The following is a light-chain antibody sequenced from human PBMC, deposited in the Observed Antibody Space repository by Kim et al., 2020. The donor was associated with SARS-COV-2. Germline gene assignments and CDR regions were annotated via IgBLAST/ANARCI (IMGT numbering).Light chain of an antibody. J-gene: IGLJ3*02. CDR3: SSFTSSGTVV. V-gene: IGLV2-14*03. CDR2: DVS. CDR1: SSDVGGYKY. Sequence: QSVLTQSASVSGSPGQSITISCTGTSSDVGGYKYVTWYQQHPGKAPRLMIYDVSNRPSGVSNRFSGSKSGNTASLTISGLQAEDEADYYCSSFTSSGTVVFGGGTQLTVL.